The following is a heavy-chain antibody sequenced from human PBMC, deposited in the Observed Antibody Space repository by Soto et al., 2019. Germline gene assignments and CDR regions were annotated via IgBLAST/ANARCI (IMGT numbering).Heavy chain of an antibody. CDR1: GLTFSNYD. J-gene: IGHJ2*01. V-gene: IGHV3-23*01. CDR2: IRDSGGDT. CDR3: AKDPNTVTTGWYFDL. Sequence: EVELLESGGGLVQPGGSLRLSCRASGLTFSNYDMTWVRQVPGKGLEWVSSIRDSGGDTFYVDSVKGRFTISRDNSKDTLYLQMNSLKIADSAAYYCAKDPNTVTTGWYFDLWGRGTLVTVAS. D-gene: IGHD4-17*01.